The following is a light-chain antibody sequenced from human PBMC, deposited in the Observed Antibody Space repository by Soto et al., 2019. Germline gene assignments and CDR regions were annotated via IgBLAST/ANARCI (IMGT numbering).Light chain of an antibody. Sequence: QSALTQAASVSGSPGQSITISCTGTSSDIGGSDYVSWYQKHPGKAPKVIIYEVSDRPSGVSDRFSGSKSGNTASLTISGLQAEDGADYYCSSYVTSGTRVFGGGTRLTVL. CDR3: SSYVTSGTRV. CDR2: EVS. V-gene: IGLV2-14*01. CDR1: SSDIGGSDY. J-gene: IGLJ3*02.